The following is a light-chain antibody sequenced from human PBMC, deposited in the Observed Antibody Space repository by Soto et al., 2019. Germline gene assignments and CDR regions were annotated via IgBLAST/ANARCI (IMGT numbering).Light chain of an antibody. Sequence: QSALTQPASVSGSPGQSITISCSGTTSDVGGYDVVSWYQQHPGKAPKLMIFEVNQRPSGVSDRFSGSKSGNTVSLTISGLQAGDEADYYCCSFAGSSTFWVFGGGTKVTVL. V-gene: IGLV2-23*02. CDR1: TSDVGGYDV. J-gene: IGLJ3*02. CDR2: EVN. CDR3: CSFAGSSTFWV.